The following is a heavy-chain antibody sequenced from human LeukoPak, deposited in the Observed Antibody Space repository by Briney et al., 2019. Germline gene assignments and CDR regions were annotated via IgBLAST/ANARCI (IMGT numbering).Heavy chain of an antibody. Sequence: ASVKVSCKASSYTFTSYGISWVRQAPGQVLEWIRWISAYNGNSNYAQKLESRDTMTTDTSTSTDYMELRSLRSDDTAVYYCAREPWYYDILTGSTGVWYFDYWGQGTLVTVSS. CDR1: SYTFTSYG. CDR2: ISAYNGNS. J-gene: IGHJ4*02. V-gene: IGHV1-18*01. D-gene: IGHD3-9*01. CDR3: AREPWYYDILTGSTGVWYFDY.